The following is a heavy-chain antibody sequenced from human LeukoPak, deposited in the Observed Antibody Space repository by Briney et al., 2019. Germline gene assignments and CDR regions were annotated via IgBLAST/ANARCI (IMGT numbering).Heavy chain of an antibody. Sequence: SETLSLTCTVSGYSISSGYYWGWIRQPPGKGLEWIGSIYHSGSTYYNPSLKSRVTISVDTSKNQFSLKLSSVAAADTAVYYCARGLGRPTSYYYYYMDVWGKGTTVTVSS. CDR2: IYHSGST. V-gene: IGHV4-38-2*02. D-gene: IGHD1-1*01. CDR3: ARGLGRPTSYYYYYMDV. CDR1: GYSISSGYY. J-gene: IGHJ6*03.